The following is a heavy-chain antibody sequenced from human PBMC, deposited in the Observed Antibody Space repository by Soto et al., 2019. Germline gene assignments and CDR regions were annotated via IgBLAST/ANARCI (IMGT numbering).Heavy chain of an antibody. V-gene: IGHV4-59*01. CDR2: IYYSGST. D-gene: IGHD6-19*01. Sequence: QVQLQESGPGLVKPSETLSLTCTVSGGSISSYYWSWIRQPPGKGLEWIGYIYYSGSTNYNPSLKGRVTISVDTSKNQFSLKLSSVTAADTAVYYCARGGIAVAGYYYYYYGMDVWGQGTTVTVSS. CDR1: GGSISSYY. CDR3: ARGGIAVAGYYYYYYGMDV. J-gene: IGHJ6*02.